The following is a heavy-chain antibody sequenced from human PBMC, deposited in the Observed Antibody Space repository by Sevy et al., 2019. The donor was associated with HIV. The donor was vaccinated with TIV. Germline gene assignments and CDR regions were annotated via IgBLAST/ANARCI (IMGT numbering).Heavy chain of an antibody. CDR3: ARVGITGTTGIDY. CDR2: IWYDGSNK. J-gene: IGHJ4*02. Sequence: GGSLRLSCAASGFTFSSYGMHGVRQAPCKGLEWVAVIWYDGSNKYYADSVKGRFTISRDNSKNTLYLQMNSLRAEDTAVYYCARVGITGTTGIDYWGQGTLVTVSS. CDR1: GFTFSSYG. D-gene: IGHD1-7*01. V-gene: IGHV3-33*01.